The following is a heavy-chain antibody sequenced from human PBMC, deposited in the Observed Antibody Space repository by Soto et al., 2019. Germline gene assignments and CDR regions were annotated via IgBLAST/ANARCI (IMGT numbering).Heavy chain of an antibody. Sequence: EVQLVESGGGLVQPGGSLRLSCAASGFTFNSYWMHWVRQAPGKGLVWVSRVNGDGTTTNYADSVKGRFAIYRDNXXXXXXXXXXXXXXXXXXXYFCARGIPGHYAVDVWGQGTTVTVSS. CDR2: VNGDGTTT. CDR1: GFTFNSYW. V-gene: IGHV3-74*01. J-gene: IGHJ6*02. D-gene: IGHD5-18*01. CDR3: ARGIPGHYAVDV.